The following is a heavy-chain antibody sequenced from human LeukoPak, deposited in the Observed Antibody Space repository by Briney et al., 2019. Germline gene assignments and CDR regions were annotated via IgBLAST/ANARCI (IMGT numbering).Heavy chain of an antibody. D-gene: IGHD2/OR15-2a*01. CDR1: GGSISSYY. CDR3: ARGAAISQFDY. J-gene: IGHJ4*02. CDR2: TYYSGST. V-gene: IGHV4-59*08. Sequence: PSETLSLTCTVSGGSISSYYWSWIRQPPGKGLEWIGYTYYSGSTNYNPSLKSRVTISADTSKNQFSLKLSSVTAADTAVYYCARGAAISQFDYWGQGTLVTVSS.